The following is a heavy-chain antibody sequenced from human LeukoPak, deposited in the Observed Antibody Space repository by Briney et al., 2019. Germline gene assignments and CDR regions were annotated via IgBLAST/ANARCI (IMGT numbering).Heavy chain of an antibody. CDR3: AKGRYTTRWYKLDC. D-gene: IGHD6-13*01. J-gene: IGHJ4*02. V-gene: IGHV3-23*01. CDR2: ICACDGGK. Sequence: GWCLSLSRALSRFTFSNYAMLWVGQAAATGPEWVSAICACDGGKYYSDSVKGRVTISRDNSKNTLYLQMNSLRAEEPALLYCAKGRYTTRWYKLDCCGRAGLVADSS. CDR1: RFTFSNYA.